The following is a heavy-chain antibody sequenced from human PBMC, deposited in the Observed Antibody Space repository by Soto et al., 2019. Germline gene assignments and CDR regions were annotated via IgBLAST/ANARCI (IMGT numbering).Heavy chain of an antibody. CDR3: ARANSSSWYGMDV. CDR1: GGSISSSNW. J-gene: IGHJ6*02. V-gene: IGHV4-4*02. Sequence: SETLSLTCAVSGGSISSSNWWSWVRQPPGKGLEWIGEIYHSGSTNYNPSLKSRVTISVDKSKNQFSLKLSSVNAADTAVYYCARANSSSWYGMDVWGQGTTVTVSS. D-gene: IGHD6-13*01. CDR2: IYHSGST.